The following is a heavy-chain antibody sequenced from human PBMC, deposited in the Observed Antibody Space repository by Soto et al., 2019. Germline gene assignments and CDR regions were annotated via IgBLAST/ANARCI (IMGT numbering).Heavy chain of an antibody. CDR2: INAGNGNT. D-gene: IGHD3-3*01. CDR3: AGDAARITVFGVVYYFDY. V-gene: IGHV1-3*01. CDR1: GYTFSSHA. J-gene: IGHJ4*02. Sequence: QVQLVQSGAEVKKPGASVKISCKASGYTFSSHALPWVRQAPGQRLEWMGWINAGNGNTKYSQNFQGRVAITRDTSASTAYMELRSLRSEDTAVYYWAGDAARITVFGVVYYFDYWGQGTLVTVSS.